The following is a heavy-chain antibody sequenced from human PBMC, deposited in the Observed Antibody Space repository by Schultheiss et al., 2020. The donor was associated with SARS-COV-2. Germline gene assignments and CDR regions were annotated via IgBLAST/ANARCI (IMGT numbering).Heavy chain of an antibody. Sequence: GGSLRLSCAASGFTFSSYWMSWVRQAPGKGLEWVANIKQHGSEKHYVDSVKGRFIIFRDDAKNSLYMQMNSLGAEDTAVYYCAREGPEAYGMDVWGQGTTVTVSS. CDR3: AREGPEAYGMDV. J-gene: IGHJ6*02. V-gene: IGHV3-7*03. CDR2: IKQHGSEK. CDR1: GFTFSSYW.